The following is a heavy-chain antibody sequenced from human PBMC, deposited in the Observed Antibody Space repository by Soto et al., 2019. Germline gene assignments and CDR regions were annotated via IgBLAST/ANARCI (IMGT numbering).Heavy chain of an antibody. CDR1: GDSISSSY. J-gene: IGHJ4*02. V-gene: IGHV4-30-4*01. CDR3: ATMGTPVTGLYYFDY. D-gene: IGHD4-17*01. Sequence: SETLSLTCTVSGDSISSSYWSWIRQPPGKGLEWIGFISYSGTTHYSASLRSRVSISVDTSKNQFSLDLSSVTAADTAVYYCATMGTPVTGLYYFDYWGQGTLVTVSS. CDR2: ISYSGTT.